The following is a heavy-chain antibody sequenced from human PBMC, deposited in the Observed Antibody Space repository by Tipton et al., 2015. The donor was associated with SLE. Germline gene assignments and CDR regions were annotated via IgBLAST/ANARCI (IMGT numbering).Heavy chain of an antibody. Sequence: TLSLTCVVSGASISTEGYSWSWIRQPPGKGLEWIGYIFHTGSAYYNPSLRSRLTISLDRSNNQFSLKVNSMTAADTAVYHCARAKAYRGYSGYDYWGQGTLVTVSS. CDR3: ARAKAYRGYSGYDY. D-gene: IGHD5-12*01. V-gene: IGHV4-30-2*01. CDR1: GASISTEGYS. J-gene: IGHJ4*02. CDR2: IFHTGSA.